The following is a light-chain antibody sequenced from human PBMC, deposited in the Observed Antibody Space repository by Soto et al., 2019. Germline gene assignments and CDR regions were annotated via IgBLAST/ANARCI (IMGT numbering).Light chain of an antibody. CDR3: SSYASSSNV. J-gene: IGLJ1*01. Sequence: QSALTQPPSASGSPGQSVAISCTGTSSDVGSYNYVSWYQQHPGKAPKLMIYEVNKRPSGVPDRFSGSKSGNTASLTVSGLQAEDEADYYCSSYASSSNVFGTGTKVTVL. V-gene: IGLV2-8*01. CDR2: EVN. CDR1: SSDVGSYNY.